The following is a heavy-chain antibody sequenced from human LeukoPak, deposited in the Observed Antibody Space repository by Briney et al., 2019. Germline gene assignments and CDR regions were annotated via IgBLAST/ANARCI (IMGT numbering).Heavy chain of an antibody. CDR2: IKQDGSEK. D-gene: IGHD6-13*01. Sequence: PGGSLRLSCATSGFTFSSYEMSWVRQAPGKGLEWVANIKQDGSEKYYVDSVKGRLTISRDNSKNTLYLQMNSLRAEDTAVYYYAKIPWQQFPWFDPWGQGTLVTVSS. CDR1: GFTFSSYE. CDR3: AKIPWQQFPWFDP. V-gene: IGHV3-7*03. J-gene: IGHJ5*02.